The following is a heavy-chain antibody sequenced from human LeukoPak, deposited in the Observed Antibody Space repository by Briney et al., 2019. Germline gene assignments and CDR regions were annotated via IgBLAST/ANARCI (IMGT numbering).Heavy chain of an antibody. V-gene: IGHV1-18*01. Sequence: ASVKVSCKASGYTFTSYGISWVRQAPGQGLEWMGWISAYNGNTNYAQKLQGRVTMTTDTSTSAAYMELRSLRSDDTAVYYCARDKKWELPSDNWFDPWGQGTLVTVSS. D-gene: IGHD1-26*01. CDR3: ARDKKWELPSDNWFDP. CDR2: ISAYNGNT. CDR1: GYTFTSYG. J-gene: IGHJ5*02.